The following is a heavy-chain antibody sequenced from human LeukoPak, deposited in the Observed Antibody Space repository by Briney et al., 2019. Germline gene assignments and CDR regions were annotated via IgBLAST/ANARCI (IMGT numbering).Heavy chain of an antibody. D-gene: IGHD3-22*01. CDR3: ARGARGSSGYYDAFDI. Sequence: GAPVKVSCKASGGTFSSYAISWVRQAPGQGLEWMGRIIPIFGTANYAQKFQGRVTITTDESTSTAYMELSSLRSEGTAVYYCARGARGSSGYYDAFDIWGQGTMVTVSS. CDR2: IIPIFGTA. V-gene: IGHV1-69*05. CDR1: GGTFSSYA. J-gene: IGHJ3*02.